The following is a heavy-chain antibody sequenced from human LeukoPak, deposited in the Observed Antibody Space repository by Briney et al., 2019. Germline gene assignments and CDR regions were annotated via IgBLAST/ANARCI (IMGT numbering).Heavy chain of an antibody. CDR2: INPNSGGT. J-gene: IGHJ4*02. V-gene: IGHV1-2*06. Sequence: ASVKVSCKASGYTFTGYYMHWVRQAPGQGLEWMGRINPNSGGTNYAQKFQGRVTMTRDTSISTAYMELSRLRSEDTAVYYCASLAYSPFKTPGDYWGQGTLVTVSS. CDR3: ASLAYSPFKTPGDY. D-gene: IGHD2-15*01. CDR1: GYTFTGYY.